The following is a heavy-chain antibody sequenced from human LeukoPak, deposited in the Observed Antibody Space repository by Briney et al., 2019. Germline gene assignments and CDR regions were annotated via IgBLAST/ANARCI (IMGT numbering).Heavy chain of an antibody. CDR1: GGSISSYY. D-gene: IGHD3-3*01. V-gene: IGHV4-59*12. Sequence: SETLSLTCTVSGGSISSYYWSWIRQPPGKGLEWIGYIYYSGSTNYNPSLKSRVTISVDTSKNQFSLKLSSVTAADTAVYYCARDLGITIFGVAYYGMDVWGQGTTVTVSS. CDR3: ARDLGITIFGVAYYGMDV. CDR2: IYYSGST. J-gene: IGHJ6*02.